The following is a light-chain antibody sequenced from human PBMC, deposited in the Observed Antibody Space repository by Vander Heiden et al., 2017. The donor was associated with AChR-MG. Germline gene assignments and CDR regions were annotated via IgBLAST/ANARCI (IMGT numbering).Light chain of an antibody. CDR3: QQYNTYPRT. V-gene: IGKV1-9*01. J-gene: IGKJ1*01. Sequence: DIQLTQSPSFLSASVGDRVTLTCRASQGISSYLAWYQQKAGKAPKLLISSASTLQSGVPSRFSGSGSGTEFTLTISSLQSEDFATYYCQQYNTYPRTFGQGTKVEIK. CDR1: QGISSY. CDR2: SAS.